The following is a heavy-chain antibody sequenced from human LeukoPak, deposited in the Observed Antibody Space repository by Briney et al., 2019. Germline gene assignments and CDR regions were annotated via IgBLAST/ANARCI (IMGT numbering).Heavy chain of an antibody. V-gene: IGHV3-30*03. D-gene: IGHD6-13*01. Sequence: PGGSLRLSCAASGFTFSSYGMHWVRQAPGKGLEWVAVISYDGSNIYYADSVKGRFTISRDNAKNSLYLQMNSLRAEDTAVYYCARDHLGRAATGPSLVDWGHGTLVTVSS. J-gene: IGHJ4*01. CDR1: GFTFSSYG. CDR3: ARDHLGRAATGPSLVD. CDR2: ISYDGSNI.